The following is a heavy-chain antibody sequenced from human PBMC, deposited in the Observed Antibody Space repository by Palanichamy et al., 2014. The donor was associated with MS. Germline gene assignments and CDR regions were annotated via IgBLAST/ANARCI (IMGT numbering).Heavy chain of an antibody. CDR1: GDSVSSNSAA. CDR2: TYYRSKWYN. V-gene: IGHV6-1*01. Sequence: QQSGPGLVKPSQTLSLTCAISGDSVSSNSAAWNWIRQSPSRGLEWLGRTYYRSKWYNDYAVSVKSRITINPDTSKNQFSLQLNSVTPEDTAVYYCARDPHYYDSSGYGDAFDIWGQGTMVTVSS. CDR3: ARDPHYYDSSGYGDAFDI. J-gene: IGHJ3*02. D-gene: IGHD3-22*01.